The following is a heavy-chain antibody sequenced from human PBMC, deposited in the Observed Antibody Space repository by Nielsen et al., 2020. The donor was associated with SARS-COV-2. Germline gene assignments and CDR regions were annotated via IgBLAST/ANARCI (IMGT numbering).Heavy chain of an antibody. CDR3: AKVGTRTVRTSLVH. V-gene: IGHV3-23*01. CDR1: GFTFSNYA. CDR2: ILSSSGTT. J-gene: IGHJ4*02. Sequence: GGSLRLSCAASGFTFSNYAMSWVRQAPGKGLEWVSTILSSSGTTYYADSVKGRFTISRDSSKNTLYLQMNSLRGEDTAVYYCAKVGTRTVRTSLVHWGQGTLVTVSS. D-gene: IGHD2-8*01.